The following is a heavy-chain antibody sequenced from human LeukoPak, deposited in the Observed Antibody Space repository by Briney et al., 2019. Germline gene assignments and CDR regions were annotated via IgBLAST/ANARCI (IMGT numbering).Heavy chain of an antibody. D-gene: IGHD3-22*01. J-gene: IGHJ4*02. CDR3: ARGSGYYIH. Sequence: SETLSLTCTVSGDSISSSSYYWGWIRQPPGKGLEWIGSIYYSGSTYYNPSLKSRVTISVDTSKNQFSLKLSSVTAADTAVYYCARGSGYYIHWGQGTLVTVSS. V-gene: IGHV4-39*07. CDR1: GDSISSSSYY. CDR2: IYYSGST.